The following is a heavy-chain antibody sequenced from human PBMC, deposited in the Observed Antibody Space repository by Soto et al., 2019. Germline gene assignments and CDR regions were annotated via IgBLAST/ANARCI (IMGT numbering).Heavy chain of an antibody. D-gene: IGHD4-17*01. J-gene: IGHJ4*02. V-gene: IGHV3-48*02. CDR2: ISRFSDTI. Sequence: EIQLVESGGGLVQPGGSLRLSCAASGFSFFNYDMNWVRQAPGKGLEWISYISRFSDTIYYADSVKGRFTFSRDDAKNSLYLQINSLRDEDTAVYACARGVGGASDYDFDYWGQGALVTVSS. CDR3: ARGVGGASDYDFDY. CDR1: GFSFFNYD.